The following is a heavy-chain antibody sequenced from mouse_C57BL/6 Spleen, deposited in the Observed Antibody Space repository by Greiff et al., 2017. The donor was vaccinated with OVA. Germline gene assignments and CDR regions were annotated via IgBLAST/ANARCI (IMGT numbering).Heavy chain of an antibody. CDR1: GYTFTSYW. Sequence: VQLQQPGAELARPGASVKLSCKASGYTFTSYWMNWVKQRPGQGLEWIGEIDPSGSYTKYNQKFKGKATLTADTSSSTAYVHLSSLTSEDSAVYYCAAIDEGYAVYWGRGTTHTVST. CDR3: AAIDEGYAVY. CDR2: IDPSGSYT. V-gene: IGHV1-50*01. J-gene: IGHJ2*01. D-gene: IGHD2-2*01.